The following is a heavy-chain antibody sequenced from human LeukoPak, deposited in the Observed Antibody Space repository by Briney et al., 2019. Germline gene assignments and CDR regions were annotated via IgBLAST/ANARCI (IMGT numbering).Heavy chain of an antibody. D-gene: IGHD6-13*01. CDR1: GFTFSSYS. J-gene: IGHJ4*02. CDR2: ISSSSRTI. Sequence: GGSLRLSCAASGFTFSSYSMNWVRQGPGKGLEWVSYISSSSRTIYYADSVKGRFTVSRDDAKNSLYLQMNSLRDEDTAVYYCARDLSGSSWSYYFDYWGQGALVTVSS. CDR3: ARDLSGSSWSYYFDY. V-gene: IGHV3-48*02.